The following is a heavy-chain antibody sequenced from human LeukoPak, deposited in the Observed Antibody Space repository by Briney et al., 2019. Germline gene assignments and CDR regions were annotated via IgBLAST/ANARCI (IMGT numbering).Heavy chain of an antibody. CDR2: VSTTGGST. J-gene: IGHJ4*02. V-gene: IGHV3-23*01. CDR3: AKTGGIAAAH. D-gene: IGHD6-13*01. Sequence: GGSLRLSCGASSFTFSSYVMSWVRQAPGKGLEWVSTVSTTGGSTYYADSVKGRFTISRDNSKDTLYLQMNSLRAEDMALYYCAKTGGIAAAHWGQGTLVTVSS. CDR1: SFTFSSYV.